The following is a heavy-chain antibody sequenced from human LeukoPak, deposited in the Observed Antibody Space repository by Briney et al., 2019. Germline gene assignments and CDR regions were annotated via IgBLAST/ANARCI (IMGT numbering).Heavy chain of an antibody. CDR3: ARDPYDFWSGYLGYYYYMDV. Sequence: GASVKVSCKASGYTFTGYYMHWVRQAPGQGLEWMGWINPNSGGTNYAQKFQGRVTMTRDTSISTAYMELSRLRSDDTAVYYCARDPYDFWSGYLGYYYYMDVWGKGTTVTVSS. J-gene: IGHJ6*03. CDR2: INPNSGGT. D-gene: IGHD3-3*01. CDR1: GYTFTGYY. V-gene: IGHV1-2*02.